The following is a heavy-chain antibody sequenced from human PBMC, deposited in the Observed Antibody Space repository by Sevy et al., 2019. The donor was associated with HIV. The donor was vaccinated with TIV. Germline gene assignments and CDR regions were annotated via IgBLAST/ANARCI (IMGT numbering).Heavy chain of an antibody. V-gene: IGHV3-23*01. CDR1: GFTFSSYA. CDR2: ISGSGEST. Sequence: GGSLRLSCAASGFTFSSYAMSWVRQAPGKGLEWVSAISGSGESTYYAKSVKGRVTISRDNSRNTLYLQMNSLRAEDTALYYCAKSSLPFGDYHFNLWGPGTLVTVSS. CDR3: AKSSLPFGDYHFNL. J-gene: IGHJ5*02. D-gene: IGHD4-17*01.